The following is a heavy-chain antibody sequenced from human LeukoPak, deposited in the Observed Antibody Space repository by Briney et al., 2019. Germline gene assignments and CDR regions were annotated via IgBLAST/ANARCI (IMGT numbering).Heavy chain of an antibody. D-gene: IGHD3-10*01. CDR2: IYSGGST. V-gene: IGHV3-53*01. CDR1: GFTVSNNY. CDR3: TRVGVTVLRGSSH. Sequence: PGGSLRLSCAASGFTVSNNYMGWVRQAPGKGLGWVSVIYSGGSTYYADSVKGRFTISRDNSKNTLYLQMNSLRAEDTAVYYCTRVGVTVLRGSSHWGQGTLVTVSS. J-gene: IGHJ4*02.